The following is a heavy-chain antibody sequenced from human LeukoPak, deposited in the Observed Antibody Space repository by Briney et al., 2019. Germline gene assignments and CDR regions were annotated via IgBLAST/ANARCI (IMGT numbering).Heavy chain of an antibody. Sequence: SETLSLTCAVYGGSFSGYYWSWIRQPPGKGLEWIGEINHSGGTNYNPSLKSRVTISVDKSKNQFSLNLNSVTAADTAVYYCARSIAVAGNLWYFDLWGRGTLVTLSS. J-gene: IGHJ2*01. D-gene: IGHD6-19*01. V-gene: IGHV4-34*01. CDR2: INHSGGT. CDR1: GGSFSGYY. CDR3: ARSIAVAGNLWYFDL.